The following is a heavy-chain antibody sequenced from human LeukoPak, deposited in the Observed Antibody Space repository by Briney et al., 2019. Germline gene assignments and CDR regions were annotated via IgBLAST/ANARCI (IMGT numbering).Heavy chain of an antibody. Sequence: PSETLSLTCTVSGVSITLYYWTWIRQSPKKGLEWIGDISNRGSNYNPSLSSRLTISTDTSKNHFSLRLTSVSAADTAVYYCARGNYDILSDYSLYSPRGGFDHWGQGILVPVSS. V-gene: IGHV4-59*01. D-gene: IGHD3-9*01. J-gene: IGHJ4*02. CDR2: ISNRGS. CDR1: GVSITLYY. CDR3: ARGNYDILSDYSLYSPRGGFDH.